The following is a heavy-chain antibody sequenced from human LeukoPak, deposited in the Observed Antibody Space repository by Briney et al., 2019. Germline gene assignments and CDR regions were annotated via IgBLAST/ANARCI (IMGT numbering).Heavy chain of an antibody. D-gene: IGHD6-19*01. CDR3: ARRVPVAGNYYSDY. V-gene: IGHV4-59*08. CDR1: GGSISSYY. J-gene: IGHJ4*02. CDR2: MYDGGIT. Sequence: SETLSLTCTVSGGSISSYYWSWFRQPPGKGLEWIGYMYDGGITNYNPPLTSRVTISVDTSMNQLSLKLSSVTAADTAVYYCARRVPVAGNYYSDYWGQGTLVTVSA.